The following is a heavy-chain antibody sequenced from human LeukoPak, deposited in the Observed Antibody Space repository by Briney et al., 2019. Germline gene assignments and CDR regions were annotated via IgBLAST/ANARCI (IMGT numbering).Heavy chain of an antibody. J-gene: IGHJ4*02. CDR1: GFTFSSYA. D-gene: IGHD1-26*01. V-gene: IGHV3-23*01. CDR2: ISGSGGST. Sequence: GGSLRLSCAASGFTFSSYAMSWVRRAPGKGLEWVSAISGSGGSTYYADSVKGRFTISRDNAKNSLYLQMNSLRAEDTAVYYCARDGSGSYSGSSDYWGQGTLVTVSS. CDR3: ARDGSGSYSGSSDY.